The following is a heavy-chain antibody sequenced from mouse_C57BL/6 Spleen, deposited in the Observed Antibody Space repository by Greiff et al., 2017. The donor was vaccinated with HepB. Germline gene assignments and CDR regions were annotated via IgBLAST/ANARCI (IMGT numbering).Heavy chain of an antibody. CDR1: GYTFTSYW. V-gene: IGHV1-50*01. CDR2: IDPSDSYT. CDR3: ARSGDY. J-gene: IGHJ2*01. Sequence: VKLQESGAELVKPGASVKLSCKASGYTFTSYWMQWVKQRPGQGLEWIGEIDPSDSYTNYNQKFKGKATLTVDTSSSTAYMQLSSLTSEDSAVYYCARSGDYWGQGTTLTVSS. D-gene: IGHD3-1*01.